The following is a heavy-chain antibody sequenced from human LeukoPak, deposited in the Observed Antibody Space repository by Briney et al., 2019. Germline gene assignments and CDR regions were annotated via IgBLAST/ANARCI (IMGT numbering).Heavy chain of an antibody. CDR2: INPSGGST. J-gene: IGHJ5*02. Sequence: APVKVSCKASGYTFTSYYMHWVRQAPGQGLEWMGIINPSGGSTSYAQKFQGRVTMTRDTSTSTVYMELSSLRSEDTAVYYCARESITMVRGVIEGFDPWGQGTLVTVSS. V-gene: IGHV1-46*01. CDR1: GYTFTSYY. CDR3: ARESITMVRGVIEGFDP. D-gene: IGHD3-10*01.